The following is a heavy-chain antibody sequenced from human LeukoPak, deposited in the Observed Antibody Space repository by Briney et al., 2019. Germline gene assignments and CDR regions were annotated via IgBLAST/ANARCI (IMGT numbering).Heavy chain of an antibody. CDR2: IHSSGST. D-gene: IGHD3-3*01. J-gene: IGHJ4*02. Sequence: GGSLRLSCAASGFTVSRNFMSSVRQAPGKGLAWVSVIHSSGSTFYADSVRGRFSISRDISKNTLYLQMNSLRVEDTSVYYCVRGGARYDRRFVFDSWGQGALVTVSS. CDR1: GFTVSRNF. V-gene: IGHV3-66*01. CDR3: VRGGARYDRRFVFDS.